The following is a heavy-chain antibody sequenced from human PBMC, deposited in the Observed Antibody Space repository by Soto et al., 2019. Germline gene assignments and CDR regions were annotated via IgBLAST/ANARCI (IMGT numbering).Heavy chain of an antibody. J-gene: IGHJ4*02. Sequence: PGGSLRLSCAASGFIFSSYSMNWVRQAPGKGLEWVSFISSSSTTIYYADSVKGRFTISRDNAKNSLCLQMNSLRAEDTAVYYCATMTDYLDYWGQGTLVTVSS. CDR1: GFIFSSYS. CDR3: ATMTDYLDY. V-gene: IGHV3-48*01. D-gene: IGHD2-21*02. CDR2: ISSSSTTI.